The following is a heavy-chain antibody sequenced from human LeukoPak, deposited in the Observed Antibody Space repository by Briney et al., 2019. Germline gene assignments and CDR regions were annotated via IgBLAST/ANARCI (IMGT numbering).Heavy chain of an antibody. V-gene: IGHV4-59*01. J-gene: IGHJ4*02. CDR2: IYYSGST. Sequence: SETLSLTCTVSGGSISSYYWSWIRQPPGKGLEWIGYIYYSGSTIYNPSLKSRVTISVDTSKNQFSLKLSSVTAADTAVYYCARGFGLLWFGELPYFDYWGQGTLVTVSS. CDR1: GGSISSYY. CDR3: ARGFGLLWFGELPYFDY. D-gene: IGHD3-10*01.